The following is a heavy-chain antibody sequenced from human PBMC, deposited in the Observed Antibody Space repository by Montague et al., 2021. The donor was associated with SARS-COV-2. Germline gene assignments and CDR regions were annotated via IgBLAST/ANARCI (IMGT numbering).Heavy chain of an antibody. D-gene: IGHD2-2*01. V-gene: IGHV4-39*01. Sequence: SETLSPTCTVSGGSISSSSFYWGWIRRPPGKGLEWIGSIDYSGSTYYXPSLESRVTISVDTSKNQFSLKLSSVTAADTAVYYCARGAIVVVPAALGLGYYYYYYMDVWGKGTTVTVSS. CDR2: IDYSGST. J-gene: IGHJ6*03. CDR1: GGSISSSSFY. CDR3: ARGAIVVVPAALGLGYYYYYYMDV.